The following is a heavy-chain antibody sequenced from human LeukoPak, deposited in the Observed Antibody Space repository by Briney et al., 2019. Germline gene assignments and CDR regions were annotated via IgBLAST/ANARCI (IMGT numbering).Heavy chain of an antibody. V-gene: IGHV3-23*01. J-gene: IGHJ4*02. CDR3: ANLAMARGDFDY. D-gene: IGHD3-10*01. CDR2: ISGSGGST. Sequence: PGGSLSLSCAASGFTFDDYGMSGVRQAPGKGLEGVSAISGSGGSTFYADSVKGRFTISRDNSKNTLYLQMNSLRAEDTAVYYCANLAMARGDFDYWGQGTLVTVSS. CDR1: GFTFDDYG.